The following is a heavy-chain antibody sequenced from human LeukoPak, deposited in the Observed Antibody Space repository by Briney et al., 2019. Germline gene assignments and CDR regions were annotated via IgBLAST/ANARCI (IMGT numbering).Heavy chain of an antibody. D-gene: IGHD2-2*01. V-gene: IGHV1-69*04. CDR1: GGTFSSYA. CDR2: IIPILGIA. CDR3: ASGDQDIVVVPAV. J-gene: IGHJ4*02. Sequence: SVKVSCKASGGTFSSYAISWVRQAPGQGLEWMGRIIPILGIANYAQKFQGRVTITADKSTSTAYMELSSLRSEDTAVYYCASGDQDIVVVPAVWGQGTLVTVSS.